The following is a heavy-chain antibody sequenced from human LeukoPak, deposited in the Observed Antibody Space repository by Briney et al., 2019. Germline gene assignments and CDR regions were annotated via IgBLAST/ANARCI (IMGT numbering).Heavy chain of an antibody. D-gene: IGHD3-10*01. CDR3: ASSDIRFGEPYFDY. V-gene: IGHV4-34*01. CDR2: INHSGST. Sequence: SETLSLTCAVYGGSFSGYYWSWIRQPPGKGLEWIGEINHSGSTNSNPSLKSRVTISVDMSKNQFSLKLSSVTAADTAVYYCASSDIRFGEPYFDYWGQGTLVTVSS. J-gene: IGHJ4*02. CDR1: GGSFSGYY.